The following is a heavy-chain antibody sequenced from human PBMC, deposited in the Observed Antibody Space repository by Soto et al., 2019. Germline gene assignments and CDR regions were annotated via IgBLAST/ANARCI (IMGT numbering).Heavy chain of an antibody. V-gene: IGHV3-30-3*01. Sequence: GGSLRLSCAASGFTFSSYAMHWVRQAPGKGLEWVAVISYDGSNKYYADSVKGRFTISRDNSKNTLYLQMNSLRAEDTAVYYCARSRLPYYYGMDVWGQGTTVTVSS. CDR1: GFTFSSYA. D-gene: IGHD5-18*01. CDR3: ARSRLPYYYGMDV. J-gene: IGHJ6*02. CDR2: ISYDGSNK.